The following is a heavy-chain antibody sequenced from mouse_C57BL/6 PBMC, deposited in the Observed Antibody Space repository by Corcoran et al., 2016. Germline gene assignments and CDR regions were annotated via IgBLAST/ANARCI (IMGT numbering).Heavy chain of an antibody. CDR3: AREYYYGSSGGYYLDY. Sequence: QGQMQQSGAELVRPGTSVKMSCKPSGYTFTNYVTGWATQWPGHGIEWIGDIYPEGGYTNYNEKFKGKATLTADKSTSTAYLQFSSLTSEDSAIYYCAREYYYGSSGGYYLDYWGQGTTLTVSS. CDR1: GYTFTNYV. J-gene: IGHJ2*01. CDR2: IYPEGGYT. V-gene: IGHV1-63*01. D-gene: IGHD1-1*01.